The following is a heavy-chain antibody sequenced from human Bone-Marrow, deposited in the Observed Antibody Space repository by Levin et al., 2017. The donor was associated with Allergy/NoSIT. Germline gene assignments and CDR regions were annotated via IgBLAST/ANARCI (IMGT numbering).Heavy chain of an antibody. V-gene: IGHV3-21*01. J-gene: IGHJ6*02. CDR2: ISSSGTYI. CDR3: ATYYYYNMDV. CDR1: GFTLSSYP. Sequence: GGSLRLSCAASGFTLSSYPINWVRQAPGKGLEWVSSISSSGTYIYYADSVKGRFTVSRDNAKTSLYLQMNSLRAEDTAVYYCATYYYYNMDVWGQGTTVIVSS.